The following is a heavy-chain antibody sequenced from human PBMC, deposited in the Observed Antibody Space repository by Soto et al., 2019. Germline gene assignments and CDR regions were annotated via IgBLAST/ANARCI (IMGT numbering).Heavy chain of an antibody. CDR3: ARHPSSGQWFDP. V-gene: IGHV3-23*01. D-gene: IGHD1-26*01. Sequence: GGSLRLSCAASGFTFSSYAMSWVRQAPGKGLEWVSAISGSGGSTYYADSVKGRFTISRDNSKNTLYLQMNSLRASDTAMYYCARHPSSGQWFDPWGQGTLVTVSS. J-gene: IGHJ5*02. CDR2: ISGSGGST. CDR1: GFTFSSYA.